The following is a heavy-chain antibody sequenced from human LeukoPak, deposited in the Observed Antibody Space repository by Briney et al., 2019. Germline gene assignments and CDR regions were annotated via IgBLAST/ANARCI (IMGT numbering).Heavy chain of an antibody. J-gene: IGHJ6*03. CDR1: GASFSSYA. V-gene: IGHV1-69*06. CDR3: AKQGALRQDYYMDF. Sequence: GASVKVSCKASGASFSSYAISWVRQAPGQGLEWMGRIIPIFGTPNYAQRFQGRVTITADIDSSTAYMEVKNLTSEDTAVYFCAKQGALRQDYYMDFWGNGTTVTVSS. CDR2: IIPIFGTP.